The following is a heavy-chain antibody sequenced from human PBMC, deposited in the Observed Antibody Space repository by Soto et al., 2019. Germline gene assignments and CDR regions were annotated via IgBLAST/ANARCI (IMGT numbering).Heavy chain of an antibody. CDR2: LYSGST. J-gene: IGHJ4*02. Sequence: SETLSLTCAVSGASISRGGFHWGWIRQPPGQGLEWIGSLYSGSTYYNPSLKSRVTISADTSKNEFSLRLTSVTAADTAVYYCARRGSGHTFDYWGQGTLVTVSS. CDR3: ARRGSGHTFDY. CDR1: GASISRGGFH. D-gene: IGHD3-10*01. V-gene: IGHV4-39*01.